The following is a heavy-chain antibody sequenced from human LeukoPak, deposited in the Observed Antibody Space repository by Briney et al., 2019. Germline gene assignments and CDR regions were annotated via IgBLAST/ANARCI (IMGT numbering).Heavy chain of an antibody. D-gene: IGHD5-12*01. V-gene: IGHV1-18*01. Sequence: ASVKLSCKASGYTFTTYGTEWVRQAPRQGLEWMGWINTYNGHPEYAREVHHRVTMTTDTSTSTAYMEMRSLRSDDTAVYNCVGMTIYRDYVDFDYWGQGTLVTVSS. CDR2: INTYNGHP. CDR1: GYTFTTYG. CDR3: VGMTIYRDYVDFDY. J-gene: IGHJ4*02.